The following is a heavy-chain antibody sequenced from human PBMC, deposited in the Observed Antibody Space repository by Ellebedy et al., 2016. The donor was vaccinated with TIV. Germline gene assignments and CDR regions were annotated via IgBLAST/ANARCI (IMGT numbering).Heavy chain of an antibody. CDR1: GFTFNNYW. CDR3: ARGASAPRGGLDV. V-gene: IGHV3-7*01. J-gene: IGHJ6*02. D-gene: IGHD1-26*01. CDR2: IKQDGDEK. Sequence: GESLKISXAASGFTFNNYWMNWVRQAPGKGLEWVANIKQDGDEKYYVDSVKGRFTISRDNAKNSLHLQMNSLRADDTAIYYCARGASAPRGGLDVWGQGTTVAVSS.